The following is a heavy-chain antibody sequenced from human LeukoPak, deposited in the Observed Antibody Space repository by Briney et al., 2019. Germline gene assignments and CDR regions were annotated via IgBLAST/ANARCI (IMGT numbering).Heavy chain of an antibody. CDR2: ISYDGSNK. CDR1: GFTFSSYA. J-gene: IGHJ4*02. V-gene: IGHV3-30*04. CDR3: ARAGPIFRIVATSGIADY. D-gene: IGHD5-12*01. Sequence: GGSLRLSCAASGFTFSSYAMHWVRQAPGKGLEWVAVISYDGSNKYYADSVKGRFTISRDNSKNTLYLQMNSLRAEDTAVYYCARAGPIFRIVATSGIADYWGQGTLVTVSS.